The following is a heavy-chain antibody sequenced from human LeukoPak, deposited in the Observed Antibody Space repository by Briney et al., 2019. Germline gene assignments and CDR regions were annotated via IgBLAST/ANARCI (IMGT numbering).Heavy chain of an antibody. CDR3: ARGHYGMAV. Sequence: PGGSLRLSCGASGFTFSNSWMSGVRQAPGKGGEWVANINQDGSEKYYVDSVEGGFTIFRDNAKNSLYLQMNSLRAEDTAVYYCARGHYGMAVWGQGTTVTVS. V-gene: IGHV3-7*05. CDR2: INQDGSEK. CDR1: GFTFSNSW. J-gene: IGHJ6*02.